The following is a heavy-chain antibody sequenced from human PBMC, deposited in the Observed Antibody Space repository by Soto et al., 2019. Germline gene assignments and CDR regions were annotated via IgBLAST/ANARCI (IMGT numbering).Heavy chain of an antibody. CDR1: GGSLSGGSYY. Sequence: SETLSLTCTVSGGSLSGGSYYWNWIRQPPGKQMEWIGYIYDSGATKYNPSLKSRVTISQDTSKNQFSLKMNSVTPSDTAVYYCARDWGPYWFDPWGQGILVTVSS. CDR3: ARDWGPYWFDP. D-gene: IGHD3-16*01. CDR2: IYDSGAT. V-gene: IGHV4-61*01. J-gene: IGHJ5*02.